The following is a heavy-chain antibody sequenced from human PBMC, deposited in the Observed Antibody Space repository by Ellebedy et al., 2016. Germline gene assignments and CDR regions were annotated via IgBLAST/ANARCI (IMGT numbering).Heavy chain of an antibody. CDR1: GFTFSNLD. V-gene: IGHV3-13*01. Sequence: GGSLRLSCAASGFTFSNLDMHWVRQSTGKPLEWVSAIATAGDTFYSASVKGRFTISRENAKNSLYLQMNSLRDEDTAVYYCATGGYSTRWTAFDSWGQGNLVIVSS. J-gene: IGHJ4*02. CDR2: IATAGDT. CDR3: ATGGYSTRWTAFDS. D-gene: IGHD6-13*01.